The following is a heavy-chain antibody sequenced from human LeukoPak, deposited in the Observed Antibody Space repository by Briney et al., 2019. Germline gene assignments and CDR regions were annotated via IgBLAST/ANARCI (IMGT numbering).Heavy chain of an antibody. CDR2: IKQDGSEK. V-gene: IGHV3-7*01. D-gene: IGHD2-21*01. J-gene: IGHJ6*03. CDR1: GFTFSSYW. Sequence: GGSLRLSCAASGFTFSSYWMSWVRQAPGKGLEWVANIKQDGSEKYYVDSVKGRFTISRDNAKNSLYLQMNSLRAEDTAVYYCAREDWVLATFNYYYYMDVWGKGTTVTVSS. CDR3: AREDWVLATFNYYYYMDV.